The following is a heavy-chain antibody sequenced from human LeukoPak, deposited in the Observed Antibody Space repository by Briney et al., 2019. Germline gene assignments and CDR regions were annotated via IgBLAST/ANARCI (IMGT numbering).Heavy chain of an antibody. CDR3: ARAPPYSSASWGYYGMDV. CDR1: GFTFSSYD. CDR2: IGIAGDT. J-gene: IGHJ6*02. D-gene: IGHD6-6*01. V-gene: IGHV3-13*01. Sequence: QPGGSLRLSCAASGFTFSSYDMHWVRQTIGKGLEWVSSIGIAGDTYYPGSVKGRFTISRENAKNSLYLQMNSLRAGDTAVYYCARAPPYSSASWGYYGMDVWGQGTTVTVSS.